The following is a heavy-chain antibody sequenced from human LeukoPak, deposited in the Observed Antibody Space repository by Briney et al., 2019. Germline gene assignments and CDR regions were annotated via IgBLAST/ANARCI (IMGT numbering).Heavy chain of an antibody. V-gene: IGHV1-8*01. J-gene: IGHJ6*02. D-gene: IGHD3-3*01. CDR1: GYTFTSYD. CDR2: MNPNSGNT. CDR3: ARGLSATEYLRFLEWSPFRDYYYYGMDV. Sequence: ASVKVSCKASGYTFTSYDINWVRQATGQGLKWMGWMNPNSGNTGYAQKFQGRVTMTRNTSISTAYMELSSLRSEDTAVYYCARGLSATEYLRFLEWSPFRDYYYYGMDVWGQGTTVTVSS.